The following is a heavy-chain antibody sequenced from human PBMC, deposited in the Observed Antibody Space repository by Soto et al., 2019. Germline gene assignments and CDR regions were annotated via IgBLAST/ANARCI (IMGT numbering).Heavy chain of an antibody. D-gene: IGHD3-22*01. CDR2: ISAYNGNT. V-gene: IGHV1-18*04. Sequence: ASVKVSCKASGYTFTCYYMHWVRQAPGQGLEWMGWISAYNGNTNYAQKLQGRVTMTTDTSTSTAYMELRSLRSDDTAVYYCARGPHRIGYYYDSSGYENWFDPWGQGTLVTVSS. J-gene: IGHJ5*02. CDR1: GYTFTCYY. CDR3: ARGPHRIGYYYDSSGYENWFDP.